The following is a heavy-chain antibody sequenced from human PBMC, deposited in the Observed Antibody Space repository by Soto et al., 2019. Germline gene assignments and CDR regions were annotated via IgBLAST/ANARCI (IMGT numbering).Heavy chain of an antibody. J-gene: IGHJ4*02. D-gene: IGHD3-10*01. CDR3: AKEKRGWFGELFWDY. V-gene: IGHV3-23*01. Sequence: GGSLRLSCAASGFTFSSYAMSWVRQAPGKGLEWVSGITGSGGSTYFADSVKGRFTISRDNSKNTLYLQMNSLRAEDTAVYFCAKEKRGWFGELFWDYWGQGTLVTVSS. CDR2: ITGSGGST. CDR1: GFTFSSYA.